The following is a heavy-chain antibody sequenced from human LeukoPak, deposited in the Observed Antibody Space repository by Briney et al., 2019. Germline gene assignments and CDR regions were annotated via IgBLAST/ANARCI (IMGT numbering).Heavy chain of an antibody. Sequence: ASVKVSCKASGGTFSSYAISWVRQAPGQGLEWIGGIIPIFGTANYAQKFQGRVTITADKSTSTAYMELSSLRSEDTAVYYCARAPYYYGSPGYWGQGTLVTVSS. D-gene: IGHD3-10*01. CDR3: ARAPYYYGSPGY. CDR2: IIPIFGTA. V-gene: IGHV1-69*06. CDR1: GGTFSSYA. J-gene: IGHJ4*02.